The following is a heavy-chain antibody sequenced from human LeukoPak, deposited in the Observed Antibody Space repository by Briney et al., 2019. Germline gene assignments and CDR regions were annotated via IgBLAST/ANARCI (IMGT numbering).Heavy chain of an antibody. V-gene: IGHV3-23*01. CDR3: AKTGDYYDSSGYVDAFDI. D-gene: IGHD3-22*01. CDR2: ISGSGGST. CDR1: GFTFSSYA. Sequence: GGSLRLSCAASGFTFSSYAMSWVRQAPGNGLEWVSAISGSGGSTYYADSVKGRFTISRDNSKNTLYLQMNSLRAEDTAVYYCAKTGDYYDSSGYVDAFDIWGQGTMVTVSS. J-gene: IGHJ3*02.